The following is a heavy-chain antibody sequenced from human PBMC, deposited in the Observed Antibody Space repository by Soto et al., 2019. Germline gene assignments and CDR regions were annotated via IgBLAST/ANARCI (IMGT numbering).Heavy chain of an antibody. CDR2: IFHSGST. CDR1: GVSIRSYNW. Sequence: QVQLQESGPGLVKPSGTLSLTCTVSGVSIRSYNWWRWVRQSPGKGLEWIGEIFHSGSTKYNPSLKSRINISIDKSKNQFSLKVSSVTAADTAVYYCARFFVSWTRYNWAQGTLVTVSS. J-gene: IGHJ4*02. D-gene: IGHD1-26*01. V-gene: IGHV4-4*02. CDR3: ARFFVSWTRYN.